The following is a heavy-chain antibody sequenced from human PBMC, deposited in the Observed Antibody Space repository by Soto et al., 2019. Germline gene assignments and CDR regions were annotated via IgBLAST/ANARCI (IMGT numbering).Heavy chain of an antibody. CDR1: GCSISSPIYY. D-gene: IGHD3-3*01. CDR3: AGRTSLTSVEIFSGGLSGYNWVDP. V-gene: IGHV4-39*01. Sequence: SETLSLTCSVSGCSISSPIYYWSWIRQPPGKGLEWIGSIFYSGSAYYNPSLKSRVTMSVDTSQNQFSLKLSSVTAADTAVYYCAGRTSLTSVEIFSGGLSGYNWVDPWGRGTLVTVSS. J-gene: IGHJ5*02. CDR2: IFYSGSA.